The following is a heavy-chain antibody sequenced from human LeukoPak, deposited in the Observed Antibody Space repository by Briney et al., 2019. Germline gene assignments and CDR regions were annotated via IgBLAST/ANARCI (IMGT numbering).Heavy chain of an antibody. V-gene: IGHV3-49*04. CDR3: TRVRIAVAGRGRYFDY. Sequence: HPGRSLRLSCTASGFTFGDYAMSWVRQAPGKGLEWVGFIRSKAYGGTTEYAASVKGRFTISRDDSKSIAYLQMNSLKTEDTAMYYCTRVRIAVAGRGRYFDYWGQGTLVTVSS. CDR2: IRSKAYGGTT. J-gene: IGHJ4*02. D-gene: IGHD6-19*01. CDR1: GFTFGDYA.